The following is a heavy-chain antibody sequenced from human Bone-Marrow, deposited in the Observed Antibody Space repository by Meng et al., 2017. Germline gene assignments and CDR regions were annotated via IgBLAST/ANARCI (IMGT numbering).Heavy chain of an antibody. D-gene: IGHD4/OR15-4a*01. CDR1: GFTFDLYG. CDR3: TKDLVPGGADV. J-gene: IGHJ6*02. CDR2: ILLDSGGI. Sequence: SLKISCVVSGFTFDLYGMHWVRQAPGKGLEWVSGILLDSGGIGYADSVKGRFTISRDSAKNSVYLQMNSLRPDDTALYYCTKDLVPGGADVWGQGTTVTGSS. V-gene: IGHV3-9*01.